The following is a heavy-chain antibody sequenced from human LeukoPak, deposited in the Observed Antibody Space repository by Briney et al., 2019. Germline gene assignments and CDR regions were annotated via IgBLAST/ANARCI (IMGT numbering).Heavy chain of an antibody. CDR3: ASHGSSWFKQFEY. V-gene: IGHV4-34*01. Sequence: SETLSLTCAVYGGSFSGYYWSWIRQPPGKGLEWIGEINHSGSTNYNPSLKSRVTISVDTSKNQFSLKLSSVTAADTAVYYCASHGSSWFKQFEYWGQGTLVTVSS. D-gene: IGHD6-13*01. CDR2: INHSGST. J-gene: IGHJ4*02. CDR1: GGSFSGYY.